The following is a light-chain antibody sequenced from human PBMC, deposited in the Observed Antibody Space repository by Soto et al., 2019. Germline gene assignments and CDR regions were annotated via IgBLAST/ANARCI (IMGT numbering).Light chain of an antibody. CDR2: CAS. Sequence: TQILCSVTVXXGERATIDXXTXQXXXYSSKNKNYLAWYQQKPGQPPRLHIYCASTRESGVPDRFSDSGSGTDFTLTISSLQTEDVAVFFCQQYGSTPPAFGQGTKVDIK. V-gene: IGKV4-1*01. J-gene: IGKJ1*01. CDR1: QXXXYSSKNKNY. CDR3: QQYGSTPPA.